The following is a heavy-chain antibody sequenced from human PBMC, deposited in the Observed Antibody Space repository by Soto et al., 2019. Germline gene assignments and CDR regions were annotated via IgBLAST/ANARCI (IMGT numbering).Heavy chain of an antibody. CDR3: AREGVGIVVVTAAMRMGFDY. J-gene: IGHJ4*02. Sequence: SDTLSLTCAVYGGSFSGYYWSWIRQPPGKGLEWIGEINHSGSTNYNPSLKSRVTISVDTSKNQFSLKLSSVTAADTAVYYCAREGVGIVVVTAAMRMGFDYWGQGTLVNVSS. CDR2: INHSGST. V-gene: IGHV4-34*01. CDR1: GGSFSGYY. D-gene: IGHD2-2*01.